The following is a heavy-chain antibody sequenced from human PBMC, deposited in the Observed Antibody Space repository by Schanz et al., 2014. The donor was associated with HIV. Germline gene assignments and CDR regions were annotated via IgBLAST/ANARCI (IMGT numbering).Heavy chain of an antibody. CDR2: ISYDGSNK. Sequence: QVQLVESGGGVVQPGRSLRLSCAASGFTFSSYGMHWVRQAPGKGLEWVSVISYDGSNKYYADYVKGRITIPRDKSKIALYLQMNSLRAEDTSVYYCAKDSTYDILAGYYKGGNGFDPWGQGTLVTCSS. CDR1: GFTFSSYG. V-gene: IGHV3-30*18. J-gene: IGHJ5*02. CDR3: AKDSTYDILAGYYKGGNGFDP. D-gene: IGHD3-9*01.